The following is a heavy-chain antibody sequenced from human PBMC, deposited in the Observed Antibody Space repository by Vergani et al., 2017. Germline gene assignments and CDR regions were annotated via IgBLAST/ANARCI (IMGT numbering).Heavy chain of an antibody. CDR3: ARSDHRAAGTDY. V-gene: IGHV3-21*01. CDR1: GFTFSRYS. CDR2: ISSSSSYI. D-gene: IGHD6-13*01. Sequence: EVQLVESGGGLVKPGGSLRLSCAASGFTFSRYSMNWVRQAPGKGLEWVSSISSSSSYIYYADSVKGRFTISRDNAKNSLYLQMNSLRAEDTAVYYCARSDHRAAGTDYWGQGTLVTVSS. J-gene: IGHJ4*02.